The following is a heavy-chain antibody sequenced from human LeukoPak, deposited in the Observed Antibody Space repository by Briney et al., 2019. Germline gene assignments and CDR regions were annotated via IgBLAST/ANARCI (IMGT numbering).Heavy chain of an antibody. CDR1: GFTFTSFA. CDR3: AKDRDIILMGHGMDV. J-gene: IGHJ6*02. D-gene: IGHD3-10*01. V-gene: IGHV3-23*01. Sequence: GGSLRLSCAASGFTFTSFAMTWVRLAPGKGLEWVSTIGSRGGSTDYADSVKGRFTISRDNSKNTLYLQMNNLRAEDTAVYYCAKDRDIILMGHGMDVWGQGTTVTVSS. CDR2: IGSRGGST.